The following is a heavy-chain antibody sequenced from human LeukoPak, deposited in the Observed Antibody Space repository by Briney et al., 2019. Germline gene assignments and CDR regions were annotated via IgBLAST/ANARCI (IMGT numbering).Heavy chain of an antibody. CDR1: GGSISSYY. V-gene: IGHV4-4*07. CDR2: IYTSGST. CDR3: AAIHSSSWYDY. D-gene: IGHD6-13*01. Sequence: SETLSLTCTVSGGSISSYYWSWIRQPAGKGLEWIGRIYTSGSTNYNPSLKSRVTMSVDTSKNQFSPKLSSVTAADTAVYYCAAIHSSSWYDYWGQGTLVTVSS. J-gene: IGHJ4*02.